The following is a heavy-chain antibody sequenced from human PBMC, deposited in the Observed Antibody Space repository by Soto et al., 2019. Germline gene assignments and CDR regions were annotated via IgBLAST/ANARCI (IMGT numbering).Heavy chain of an antibody. CDR3: FKDLSIEVYDGGY. CDR2: ISSNGGST. J-gene: IGHJ4*02. CDR1: GFTFSSYA. V-gene: IGHV3-64D*06. D-gene: IGHD3-22*01. Sequence: GGSLRLSCSASGFTFSSYAMHWVRQAPGKGLEYVSAISSNGGSTYYADSVKGRFTISRDNSKNTLYLQMNSLRAEDTAVYYCFKDLSIEVYDGGYCGQGTLVIVSS.